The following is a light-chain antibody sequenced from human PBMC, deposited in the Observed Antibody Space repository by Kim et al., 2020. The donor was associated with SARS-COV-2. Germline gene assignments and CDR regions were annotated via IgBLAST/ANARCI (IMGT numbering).Light chain of an antibody. CDR3: SSYTSSSTVV. J-gene: IGLJ2*01. CDR2: DVS. Sequence: GQPITISCTGTSSDVGGYNYVSWYQQHPGKAPKLMIYDVSNRPSGVSNRFSGSKSGNTASLTISGLQAADEADYYCSSYTSSSTVVFGGGTQLTVL. CDR1: SSDVGGYNY. V-gene: IGLV2-14*03.